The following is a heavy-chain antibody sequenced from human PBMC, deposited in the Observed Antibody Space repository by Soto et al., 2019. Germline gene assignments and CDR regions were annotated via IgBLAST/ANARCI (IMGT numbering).Heavy chain of an antibody. D-gene: IGHD6-6*01. Sequence: QVQLVESGGGVVQPGRSLRLSCAASGFTFSSYGMHWVRQAPGKGLEWVAVIWYDGSNKYYADSVKGRFTISRDNSKNTLYLQRYSLRAEDTAVYYCAKYSSSSGNAFDIWGQGTMVTVSS. CDR2: IWYDGSNK. V-gene: IGHV3-33*06. J-gene: IGHJ3*02. CDR1: GFTFSSYG. CDR3: AKYSSSSGNAFDI.